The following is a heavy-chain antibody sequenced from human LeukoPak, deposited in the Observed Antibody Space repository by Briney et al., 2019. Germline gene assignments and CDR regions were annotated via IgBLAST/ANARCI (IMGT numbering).Heavy chain of an antibody. V-gene: IGHV1-69*05. J-gene: IGHJ6*02. CDR3: ARDLGIVGADYYYYGMDV. CDR1: GGTFSSYA. D-gene: IGHD1-26*01. Sequence: ASVKVSCKASGGTFSSYAISWVRQAPGQGLEWMGGIIPIFGTANYAQKFQGRVTITTDESTSTAYMELSSLRSEDTAVYYCARDLGIVGADYYYYGMDVWGQGTTVTVSS. CDR2: IIPIFGTA.